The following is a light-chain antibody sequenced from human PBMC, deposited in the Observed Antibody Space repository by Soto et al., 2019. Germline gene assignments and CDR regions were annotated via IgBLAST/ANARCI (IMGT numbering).Light chain of an antibody. V-gene: IGKV3-15*01. J-gene: IGKJ4*01. Sequence: EIVLTQSPATLYVSPGERATLSCRASQSLSSNVAWYQQRPRQAPRLLIYDTSSRASDVPARLSGRGSGTEFTSTIASLQSEDFAIYYCQQYNHWPRMLSCGGGTKVELK. CDR2: DTS. CDR1: QSLSSN. CDR3: QQYNHWPRMLS.